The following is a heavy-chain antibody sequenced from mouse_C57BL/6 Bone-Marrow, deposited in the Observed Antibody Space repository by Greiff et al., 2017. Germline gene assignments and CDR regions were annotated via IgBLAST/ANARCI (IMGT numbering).Heavy chain of an antibody. Sequence: EVKLMESGPGLVKPSQSLSLTCSVTGYSITSGYYWNWIRQFPGNKLEWMGYISYDGSNNYNPSLKNRISITRDTSKNQFFLKLNSVTTEDTATYYCARGRNYYYYGSSFFYYAMDYWGQGTSVTVSS. D-gene: IGHD1-1*01. CDR1: GYSITSGYY. CDR2: ISYDGSN. V-gene: IGHV3-6*01. J-gene: IGHJ4*01. CDR3: ARGRNYYYYGSSFFYYAMDY.